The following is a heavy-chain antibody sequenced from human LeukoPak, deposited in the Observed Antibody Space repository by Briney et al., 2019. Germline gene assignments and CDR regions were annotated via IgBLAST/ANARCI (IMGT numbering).Heavy chain of an antibody. D-gene: IGHD1-1*01. Sequence: SGGSLRLSCAASGFTFSSYGMHWVRQATGKGLEWVSAIGTAGDTYYPGSVKGRFTISRENAKNSLYLQMNSLRAGDTAVYYCAREGYPGAFDIWGQGTMVTVSS. V-gene: IGHV3-13*01. CDR2: IGTAGDT. CDR3: AREGYPGAFDI. CDR1: GFTFSSYG. J-gene: IGHJ3*02.